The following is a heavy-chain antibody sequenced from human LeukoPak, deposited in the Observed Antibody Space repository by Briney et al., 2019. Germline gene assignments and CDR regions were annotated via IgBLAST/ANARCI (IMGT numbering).Heavy chain of an antibody. CDR3: ARVRDYYDFWSGYYAD. CDR1: SYTFTSYG. D-gene: IGHD3-3*01. Sequence: ASVKVSCKASSYTFTSYGLSWVRQAPGQGLEWMGWSSAYSDNSNYAQKLQGRVTMTTDTSTSTAYMELRSLRSDDTAVYYCARVRDYYDFWSGYYADWGQGTLVTVSS. V-gene: IGHV1-18*01. J-gene: IGHJ4*02. CDR2: SSAYSDNS.